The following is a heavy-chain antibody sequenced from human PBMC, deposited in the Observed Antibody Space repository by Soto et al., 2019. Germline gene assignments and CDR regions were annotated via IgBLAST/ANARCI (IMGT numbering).Heavy chain of an antibody. CDR2: ISYDGSNK. CDR1: GFTFSSYG. V-gene: IGHV3-30*03. J-gene: IGHJ6*02. D-gene: IGHD3-10*01. Sequence: GGSLRLSCAASGFTFSSYGMHWVRQAPGKGLEWVAVISYDGSNKYYADSVKGRFTISRDNSKNTLYLQMNSLRAEDTAVYYSKTNLLLWFGESPRQYYGMDVWGQGTTVTVSS. CDR3: KTNLLLWFGESPRQYYGMDV.